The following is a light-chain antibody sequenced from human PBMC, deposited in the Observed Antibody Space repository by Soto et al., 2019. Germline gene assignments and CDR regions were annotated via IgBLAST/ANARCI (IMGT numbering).Light chain of an antibody. V-gene: IGLV1-44*01. J-gene: IGLJ3*02. CDR3: AAWDDSLNGPV. CDR2: SNN. Sequence: QSVLTQPPSASGTPGQRVTISCSGSRSNIGSNTVNWYQQLPGTAPKLLIYSNNQRPSGVPDRFSGSKSGTSASLVISGLQSEDEADYYCAAWDDSLNGPVFGGGTKLTVL. CDR1: RSNIGSNT.